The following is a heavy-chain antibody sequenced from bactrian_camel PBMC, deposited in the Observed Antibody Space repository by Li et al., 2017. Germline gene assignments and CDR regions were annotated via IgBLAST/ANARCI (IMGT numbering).Heavy chain of an antibody. J-gene: IGHJ6*01. D-gene: IGHD4*01. V-gene: IGHV3-2*01. CDR3: AADPVRGKCGSVAAMTIGDFSY. CDR2: IYSDGSNT. CDR1: GFTFTNYY. Sequence: HVQLVESGGGLMQPGGSLRLSCTASGFTFTNYYMSWVRQAPGKGLEWVSKIYSDGSNTYYDDSVKGRFTISQDSAKNTVYLQMNGLKPEDTAMYYCAADPVRGKCGSVAAMTIGDFSYWGQGTQVTVS.